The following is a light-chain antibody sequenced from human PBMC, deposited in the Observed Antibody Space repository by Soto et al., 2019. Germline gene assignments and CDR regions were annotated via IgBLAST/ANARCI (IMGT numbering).Light chain of an antibody. CDR1: QGISNY. CDR3: QQYGNSPET. CDR2: GAS. Sequence: PSSLYASVGDRVTITCRASQGISNYLAWYQQKPGKVPKLLIYGASSRAAGIPDRFSGSGSGTDFSLTISTLEPEDFAVYYCQQYGNSPETFGQGTKVDIK. V-gene: IGKV1-27*01. J-gene: IGKJ1*01.